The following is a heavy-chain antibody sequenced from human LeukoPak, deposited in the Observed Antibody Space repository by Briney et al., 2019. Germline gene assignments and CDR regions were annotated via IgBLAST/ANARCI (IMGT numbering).Heavy chain of an antibody. CDR2: IKQDGSEK. CDR3: ARGLLAAAGIGY. Sequence: GGSLRLSCAASGFAVRSNYMTWVRQAPGKGLEWVANIKQDGSEKNYVDSVKGRFTISRDNAKNSLYLQMNSLRAEDTAVYYCARGLLAAAGIGYWGQGALVTVSS. J-gene: IGHJ4*02. D-gene: IGHD6-13*01. V-gene: IGHV3-7*04. CDR1: GFAVRSNY.